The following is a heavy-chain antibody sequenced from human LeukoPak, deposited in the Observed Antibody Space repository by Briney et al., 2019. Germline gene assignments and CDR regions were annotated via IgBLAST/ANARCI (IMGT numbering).Heavy chain of an antibody. Sequence: SETLSLTCTVSGGSISSGGYYWSWIRQPPGKGLEWIGYIYHSGSTYYNPSLKSRVTISVDRSKNQFSLKLSSVTAADTAVYYCAREGLTTHYDSSGYAFDIWGQGTMVTVSS. CDR1: GGSISSGGYY. CDR3: AREGLTTHYDSSGYAFDI. D-gene: IGHD3-22*01. CDR2: IYHSGST. V-gene: IGHV4-30-2*01. J-gene: IGHJ3*02.